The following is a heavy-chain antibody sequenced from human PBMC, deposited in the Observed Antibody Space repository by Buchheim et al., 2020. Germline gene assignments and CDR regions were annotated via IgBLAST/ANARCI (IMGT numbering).Heavy chain of an antibody. Sequence: EVQLVESGGGLVQPGGSLRLSCAASRFTLNSFEMTWVRQAPGKGLEWVSYISSSGTSIFYADSVKGRFTISRDNAKNSGFLQMNSLRAEDTAAYYCARYLSQWSFDWWGQGTL. D-gene: IGHD2-15*01. CDR3: ARYLSQWSFDW. CDR2: ISSSGTSI. CDR1: RFTLNSFE. J-gene: IGHJ4*02. V-gene: IGHV3-48*03.